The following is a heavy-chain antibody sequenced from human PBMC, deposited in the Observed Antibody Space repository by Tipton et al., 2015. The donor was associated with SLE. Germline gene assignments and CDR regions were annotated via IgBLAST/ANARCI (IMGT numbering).Heavy chain of an antibody. CDR1: TGSFSGYY. V-gene: IGHV4-34*01. Sequence: TLSLTCTVYTGSFSGYYWSWIRQPPGKGLEWIGEINHSGSTNYNPSLKSQVTISEDTSKGEFSLNLRSVTAADTAVYYCARDHLPGGYYYYMDVWGKGTTVTVSS. D-gene: IGHD3-10*01. J-gene: IGHJ6*03. CDR2: INHSGST. CDR3: ARDHLPGGYYYYMDV.